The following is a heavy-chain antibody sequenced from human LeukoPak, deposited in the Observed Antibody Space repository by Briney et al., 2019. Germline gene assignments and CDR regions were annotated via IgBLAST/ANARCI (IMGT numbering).Heavy chain of an antibody. D-gene: IGHD2-15*01. CDR3: ANYIQRPPGMDV. CDR2: TAGADDVI. V-gene: IGHV3-23*01. CDR1: GLTFRDNR. J-gene: IGHJ6*02. Sequence: GGSQRLFCAVSGLTFRDNRTMWARQAPKERLGCVAVTAGADDVIQYADSVQGRFTISTDNSKNTVYLQMNSLRAEDTALYFCANYIQRPPGMDVWGQGTMVTVSS.